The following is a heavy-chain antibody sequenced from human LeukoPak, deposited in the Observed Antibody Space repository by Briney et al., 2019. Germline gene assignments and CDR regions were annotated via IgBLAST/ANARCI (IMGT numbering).Heavy chain of an antibody. Sequence: GGSLRLSCAASGFTFSSYAMSWVREAPGKGLEWVSAISGSGDSTYYADCVKGRFTISRDNSKNTLYLQMNTLRAEDTAVYYCAKDRQSSYRSGSYYAIDYWGQGTLVTVSS. D-gene: IGHD3-10*01. CDR2: ISGSGDST. V-gene: IGHV3-23*01. CDR3: AKDRQSSYRSGSYYAIDY. J-gene: IGHJ4*02. CDR1: GFTFSSYA.